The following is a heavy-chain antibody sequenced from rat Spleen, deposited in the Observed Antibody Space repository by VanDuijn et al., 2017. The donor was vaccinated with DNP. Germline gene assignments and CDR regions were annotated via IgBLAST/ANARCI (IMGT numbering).Heavy chain of an antibody. V-gene: IGHV5-25*01. D-gene: IGHD1-10*01. CDR1: GFTFGDYD. Sequence: EVQLVESGGGLVQPGRSLKLSCAASGFTFGDYDMGWVRQAPETGLEWVATISTSGGSTYYRDSVKGRFTISRDNAKSTLYLQMNSLRSEDTATYYCARPHYNNYGGFAYWGQGTLVTVSS. CDR2: ISTSGGST. CDR3: ARPHYNNYGGFAY. J-gene: IGHJ3*01.